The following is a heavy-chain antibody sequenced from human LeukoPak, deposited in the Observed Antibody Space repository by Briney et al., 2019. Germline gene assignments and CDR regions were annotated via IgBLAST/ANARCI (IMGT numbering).Heavy chain of an antibody. CDR1: GFTFSDYD. CDR2: ITGSGTII. CDR3: ARQMATLVGFYYYYYMDV. V-gene: IGHV3-11*01. D-gene: IGHD5-24*01. J-gene: IGHJ6*03. Sequence: GGSLRLSCAASGFTFSDYDMTWIRQAPGKGLEWLSYITGSGTIILYADSVEGRFTISRDNAKNSLYLQLNSLRAEDTAVYYCARQMATLVGFYYYYYMDVWGKGTTVTASS.